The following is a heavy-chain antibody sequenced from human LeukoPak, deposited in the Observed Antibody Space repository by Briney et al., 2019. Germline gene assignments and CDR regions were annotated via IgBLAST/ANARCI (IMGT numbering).Heavy chain of an antibody. V-gene: IGHV4-59*12. CDR2: IYYSGST. CDR3: ARYSGGDFFDY. Sequence: SETLSLTCTVSGGSISSYYWSWIRQPPGKGLEWIGYIYYSGSTNYNPSLKSRVTISVDKSKNQFSLKLSSVTAADTAVYYCARYSGGDFFDYWGQGTLVTVSS. J-gene: IGHJ4*02. CDR1: GGSISSYY. D-gene: IGHD2-21*01.